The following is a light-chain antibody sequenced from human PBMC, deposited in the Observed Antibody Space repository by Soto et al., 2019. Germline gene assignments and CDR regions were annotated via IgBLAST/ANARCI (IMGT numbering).Light chain of an antibody. J-gene: IGLJ2*01. CDR2: EGS. CDR1: SSDVGSYNL. CDR3: CSYAGSSTFVV. V-gene: IGLV2-23*03. Sequence: QSALTQPASVSGSPGQSITISCTGTSSDVGSYNLVSWYQQHPGKAPKLMIYEGSKRPSGVSNRFSGSKSGTTASLTISGFQAEDEADYYCCSYAGSSTFVVFGGGTKLTVL.